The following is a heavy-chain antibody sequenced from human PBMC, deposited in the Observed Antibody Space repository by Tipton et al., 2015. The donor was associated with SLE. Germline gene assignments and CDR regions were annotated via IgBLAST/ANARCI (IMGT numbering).Heavy chain of an antibody. Sequence: RSLRLSCAASGYTFPTYAMHWVRQAPGKGLEWVAVISYDESIKYYADSVKGRFTISRDESKNTMYLQMNSLRAEDTAVYYCARRARWNGAGYWGQGTLVTVSS. CDR3: ARRARWNGAGY. J-gene: IGHJ4*02. CDR1: GYTFPTYA. CDR2: ISYDESIK. V-gene: IGHV3-30*04. D-gene: IGHD1-1*01.